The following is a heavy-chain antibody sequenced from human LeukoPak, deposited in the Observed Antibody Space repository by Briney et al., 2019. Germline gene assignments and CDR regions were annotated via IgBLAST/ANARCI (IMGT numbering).Heavy chain of an antibody. CDR2: INPSGGST. CDR1: GYTFTSYY. V-gene: IGHV1-46*01. D-gene: IGHD4-17*01. CDR3: AGTTVTTIGEVDY. J-gene: IGHJ4*02. Sequence: ASVKVSCKASGYTFTSYYMHWVRQAPGQGLEWMGIINPSGGSTSYAQKFQGRVTMIRDTSTSTVYMELSSLRSEDTAVYYCAGTTVTTIGEVDYWGQGTLVTVSS.